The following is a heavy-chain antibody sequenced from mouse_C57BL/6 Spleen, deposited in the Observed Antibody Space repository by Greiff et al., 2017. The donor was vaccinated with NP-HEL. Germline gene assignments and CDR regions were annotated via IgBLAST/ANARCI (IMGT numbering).Heavy chain of an antibody. CDR1: GYTFTSYW. J-gene: IGHJ3*01. CDR2: IDPSDSYT. Sequence: VQLQQPGAELVRPGTSVKLSCKASGYTFTSYWMHWVKQRPGQGLEWIGVIDPSDSYTNYNQKFKGKATLTVDTSSSTAYMQLSSLTSEDSAVYYCARDYYGSSFRWFAYWGQGTLVTVSA. V-gene: IGHV1-59*01. D-gene: IGHD1-1*01. CDR3: ARDYYGSSFRWFAY.